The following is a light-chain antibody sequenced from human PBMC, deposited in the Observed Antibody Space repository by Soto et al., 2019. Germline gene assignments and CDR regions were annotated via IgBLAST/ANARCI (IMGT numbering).Light chain of an antibody. V-gene: IGLV1-44*01. CDR3: SSYAGSNTVV. CDR1: GSNIGSHT. J-gene: IGLJ2*01. CDR2: SND. Sequence: QSVLTQPPSASGTPGQRVTISCSGSGSNIGSHTVSWYQQLPGTAPNLLIYSNDQRPSGVPDRFSGSKSGTSASLAISGLQSEDEADYYCSSYAGSNTVVFGGGTKLTVL.